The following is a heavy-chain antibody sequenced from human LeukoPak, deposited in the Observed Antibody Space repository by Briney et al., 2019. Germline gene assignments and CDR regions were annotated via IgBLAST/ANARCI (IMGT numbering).Heavy chain of an antibody. V-gene: IGHV1-2*02. CDR3: ARDLTLYRSGGSCFHDLYYFDY. D-gene: IGHD2-15*01. J-gene: IGHJ4*02. CDR2: INPNSGGT. Sequence: ASVKVSCKASGYTFTGYYMHWVRQAPGQGLEWMGWINPNSGGTNYAQKFQGRVTMTRDTSISTAYMELSRLRSDDTAVYYCARDLTLYRSGGSCFHDLYYFDYWGQGTLVTVSS. CDR1: GYTFTGYY.